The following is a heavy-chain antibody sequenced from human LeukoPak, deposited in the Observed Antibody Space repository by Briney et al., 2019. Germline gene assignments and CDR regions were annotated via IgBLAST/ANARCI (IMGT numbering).Heavy chain of an antibody. Sequence: GGSLRLSCAASGFTVSSNYMSWVRQAPGKGLEWVSVIYSCGSTYYADSVKGRFTISRDNSKNTLYLQMNSLRAEDTAVYYCAREQLGIGLDHWGRGTLVTVSS. CDR2: IYSCGST. J-gene: IGHJ4*02. D-gene: IGHD7-27*01. CDR1: GFTVSSNY. CDR3: AREQLGIGLDH. V-gene: IGHV3-66*01.